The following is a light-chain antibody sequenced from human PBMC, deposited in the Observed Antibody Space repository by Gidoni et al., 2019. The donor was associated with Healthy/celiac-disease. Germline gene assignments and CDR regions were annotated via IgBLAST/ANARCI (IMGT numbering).Light chain of an antibody. CDR3: NARDSSGNHVV. CDR1: SLRSYY. V-gene: IGLV3-19*01. CDR2: GKN. Sequence: SSELTQDPAVSVALGQTVRITCQGDSLRSYYASWYQQKPGQAPVLVIYGKNNRPSGIPDRFSGYSSVNTASLTITGAQAEDDADYYCNARDSSGNHVVFGGGTKLTVL. J-gene: IGLJ2*01.